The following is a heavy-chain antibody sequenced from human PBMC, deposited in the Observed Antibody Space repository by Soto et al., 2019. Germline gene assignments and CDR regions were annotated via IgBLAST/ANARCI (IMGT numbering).Heavy chain of an antibody. J-gene: IGHJ3*02. V-gene: IGHV1-2*04. CDR3: ARDGWNDGIGAFDI. CDR1: GYTFTGYY. Sequence: ASVKVSCKASGYTFTGYYMHWVRQAPGQGLEWMGWINPNSGGTNYAQKFQGWVTMTRDTSISTAYMELSRLRSDDTAVYYCARDGWNDGIGAFDIWGQGTMVTVSS. CDR2: INPNSGGT. D-gene: IGHD1-1*01.